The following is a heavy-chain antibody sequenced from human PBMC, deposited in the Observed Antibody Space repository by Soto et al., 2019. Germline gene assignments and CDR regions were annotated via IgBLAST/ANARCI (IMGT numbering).Heavy chain of an antibody. D-gene: IGHD6-19*01. V-gene: IGHV4-61*01. CDR3: ARDRIAVAGNDAFDI. CDR2: IYYSGST. Sequence: QVQLQESGPGLVKPSETLSLTCTVSGGSVSSGSYYWSWIRQPPGKGLEWIGYIYYSGSTNYNPSLTSRVPIAVDTSKNQFSLKLSSVTAADTAVYYCARDRIAVAGNDAFDIWGQGTMVTVSS. CDR1: GGSVSSGSYY. J-gene: IGHJ3*02.